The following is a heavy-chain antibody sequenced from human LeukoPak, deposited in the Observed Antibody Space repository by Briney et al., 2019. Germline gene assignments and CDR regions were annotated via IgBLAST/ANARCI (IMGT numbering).Heavy chain of an antibody. D-gene: IGHD2-15*01. V-gene: IGHV3-23*01. CDR3: AKESGYCSGGSCYSEYYFDY. CDR2: IRGSGGST. CDR1: GFTFSSYA. J-gene: IGHJ4*02. Sequence: GGSLRLSCAASGFTFSSYAMSWVRQAPGKGLEWVSGIRGSGGSTYYADSVKGRFTISRDNSKNTLYLQMNRQRAEDAAVYYCAKESGYCSGGSCYSEYYFDYWGQGTLVTVSS.